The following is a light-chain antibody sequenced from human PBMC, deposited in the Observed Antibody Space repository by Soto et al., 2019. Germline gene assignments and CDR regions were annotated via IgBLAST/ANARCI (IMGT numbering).Light chain of an antibody. Sequence: SALTQPASGSGAPGQGSSISSNRTSSDVGGYNYVSWYQQHPAKAPKLMIYDVSNRPSGVSNRFSGSKSGNTASLTISGLQAEDEADYYCYSYTTSSTYVFGTVTKVTVL. CDR2: DVS. CDR3: YSYTTSSTYV. V-gene: IGLV2-14*01. CDR1: SSDVGGYNY. J-gene: IGLJ1*01.